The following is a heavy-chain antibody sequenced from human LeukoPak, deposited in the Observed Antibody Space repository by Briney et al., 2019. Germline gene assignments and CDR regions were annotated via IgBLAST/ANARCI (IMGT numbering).Heavy chain of an antibody. J-gene: IGHJ2*01. Sequence: GGSLRLSCAASGFTFNIYAMNWVRQTPGKGLDWVSSISGSGGTTNYADSVKGRFTISRDNANNMLFLQMNSLRGEDTAVYYCTRDSGSDSRDWYFDVWGRGTLVTVSS. CDR1: GFTFNIYA. CDR3: TRDSGSDSRDWYFDV. D-gene: IGHD3-10*01. V-gene: IGHV3-23*01. CDR2: ISGSGGTT.